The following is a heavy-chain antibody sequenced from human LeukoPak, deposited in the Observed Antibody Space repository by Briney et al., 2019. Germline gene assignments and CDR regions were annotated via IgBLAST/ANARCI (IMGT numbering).Heavy chain of an antibody. CDR3: ARAAYSSTWYSRYFDL. V-gene: IGHV3-13*01. CDR2: IGTAGEI. D-gene: IGHD6-13*01. CDR1: GFTFRSYD. Sequence: GGSLRLSCAASGFTFRSYDTHWVRQATGKGLEWVSGIGTAGEIYYPGSVKGRFTISRENAKNSLYLQMNSLRAGDTAVYYCARAAYSSTWYSRYFDLWGRGTLVTVSS. J-gene: IGHJ2*01.